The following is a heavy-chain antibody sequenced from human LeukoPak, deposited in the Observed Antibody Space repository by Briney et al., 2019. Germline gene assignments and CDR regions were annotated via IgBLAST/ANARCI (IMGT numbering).Heavy chain of an antibody. J-gene: IGHJ4*02. D-gene: IGHD1-26*01. Sequence: SETLSLTCTVSGGSLSSYYWSWIRQPPGKGLEWIGYIYYSGSTNYNPSLKSRVTISVDTSKNQFSLKLSSVTAADTAVYYCASTYSGSYSTFDYWGQGTLVTVSS. CDR2: IYYSGST. CDR1: GGSLSSYY. CDR3: ASTYSGSYSTFDY. V-gene: IGHV4-59*08.